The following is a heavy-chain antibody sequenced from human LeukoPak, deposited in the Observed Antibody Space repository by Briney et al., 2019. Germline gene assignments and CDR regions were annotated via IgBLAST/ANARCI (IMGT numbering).Heavy chain of an antibody. Sequence: PGGSPRLSCAASGFTFSTYDMHWVRQVTGKGLEWVSGIGTAGDTYYPGSVKGRFTISRENAKNSLYLQMNSLRAGDTAVYYCARSLAAGTYFEHWGQGTLVTVSS. V-gene: IGHV3-13*01. CDR3: ARSLAAGTYFEH. CDR2: IGTAGDT. CDR1: GFTFSTYD. J-gene: IGHJ4*02. D-gene: IGHD6-13*01.